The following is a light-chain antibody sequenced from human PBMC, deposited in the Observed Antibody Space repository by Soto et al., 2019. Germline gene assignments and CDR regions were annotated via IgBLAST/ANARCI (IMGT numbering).Light chain of an antibody. CDR3: TSYSSSRILL. V-gene: IGLV2-14*01. Sequence: QSALTQPASVSGSPGQSITISCTGTSSDVGGYKYVSWYQQHPGKAPKLMIYDVSNRPSGVSNRFSASKSGNTASLTISGLQADDEADYYCTSYSSSRILLFGGGTKVTVL. CDR1: SSDVGGYKY. CDR2: DVS. J-gene: IGLJ2*01.